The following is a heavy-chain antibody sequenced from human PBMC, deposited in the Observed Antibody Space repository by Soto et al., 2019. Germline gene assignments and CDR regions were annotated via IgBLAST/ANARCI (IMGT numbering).Heavy chain of an antibody. CDR1: GGSISGSSYY. CDR2: IHYGGST. CDR3: ARPRAGAARWFDP. Sequence: SETLSLTCTVSGGSISGSSYYWGWIRQPPGKGLEWVGSIHYGGSTYYNPSLKSRVTISVDTSKNQSSLKLSSVTAAETAVYYCARPRAGAARWFDPWGQGTLVTVSS. D-gene: IGHD6-6*01. V-gene: IGHV4-39*01. J-gene: IGHJ5*02.